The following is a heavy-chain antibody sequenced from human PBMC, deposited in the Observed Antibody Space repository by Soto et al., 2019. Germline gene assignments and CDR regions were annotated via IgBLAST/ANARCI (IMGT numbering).Heavy chain of an antibody. V-gene: IGHV5-51*01. D-gene: IGHD3-10*01. CDR3: ASHLLITMVRGPYGMDV. J-gene: IGHJ6*02. Sequence: PGESLKISCKHSGFNFPTFWIAWVRQMPGKGLEWMGTIYPDDSDTRYSPSFQGQVTISADKSISTAYLQWSSLKASDTAMYYCASHLLITMVRGPYGMDVWGQGTTVTVSS. CDR2: IYPDDSDT. CDR1: GFNFPTFW.